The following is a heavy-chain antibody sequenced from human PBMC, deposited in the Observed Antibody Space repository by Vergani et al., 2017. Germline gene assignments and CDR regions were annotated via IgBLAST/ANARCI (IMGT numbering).Heavy chain of an antibody. Sequence: QVQLQESGPGLVKPSQTLSLSCTVSGGSVRTSIGYYWTWIRQPAGKTLEWIGRIYTSGSTNYNPSLKSRVTISVDTSKNQFSLKLSSVTAADTAVYYCARGPSRKWLRQLSKYYFDYWGQGTLVTVSS. J-gene: IGHJ4*02. CDR2: IYTSGST. CDR1: GGSVRTSIGYY. D-gene: IGHD5-12*01. CDR3: ARGPSRKWLRQLSKYYFDY. V-gene: IGHV4-61*02.